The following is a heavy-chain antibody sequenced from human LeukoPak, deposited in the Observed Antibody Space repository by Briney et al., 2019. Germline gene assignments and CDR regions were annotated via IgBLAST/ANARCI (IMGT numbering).Heavy chain of an antibody. D-gene: IGHD4-17*01. CDR1: AFTFSSNA. J-gene: IGHJ4*02. V-gene: IGHV3-23*01. CDR3: ARGAYGDYDY. Sequence: GGSLSLSCAASAFTFSSNAMSWVRQAPGKGLEWVSAIGASAGSTYYADSVKGRFTISRDNSKNTLYLQMNSLRAEDTAVYYCARGAYGDYDYWGQGTLVTVSS. CDR2: IGASAGST.